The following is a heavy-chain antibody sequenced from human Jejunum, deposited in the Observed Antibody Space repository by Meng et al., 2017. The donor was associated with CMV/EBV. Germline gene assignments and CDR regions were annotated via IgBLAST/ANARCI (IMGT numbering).Heavy chain of an antibody. J-gene: IGHJ5*01. D-gene: IGHD4-17*01. CDR2: ISGGSTYI. Sequence: SGFTFSSYSISWVRHAPGKGLEWLSYISGGSTYIYHADSVTGRFTISRDNAKNSVYLQMNSLRAEDTAVYYCARAIDYGDPNSFDSWGQGTLVTVSS. CDR1: GFTFSSYS. CDR3: ARAIDYGDPNSFDS. V-gene: IGHV3-21*01.